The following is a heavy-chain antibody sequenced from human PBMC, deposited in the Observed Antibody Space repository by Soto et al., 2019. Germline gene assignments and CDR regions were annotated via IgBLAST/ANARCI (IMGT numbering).Heavy chain of an antibody. V-gene: IGHV4-38-2*01. CDR1: GDCIKNGSS. J-gene: IGHJ4*02. Sequence: PSAPRALTCAVAGDCIKNGSSWGWIRQSPGKGLEWIGSLCQTGSAKYNPSLKSRFIISADTSKNQLSLMVNTVTAADTAVYFCARGNANSGFYFDFWGQGTLVTGSS. CDR3: ARGNANSGFYFDF. CDR2: LCQTGSA.